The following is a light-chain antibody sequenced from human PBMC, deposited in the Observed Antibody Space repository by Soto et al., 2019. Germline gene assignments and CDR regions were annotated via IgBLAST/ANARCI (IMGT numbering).Light chain of an antibody. J-gene: IGLJ1*01. CDR2: DVT. CDR3: CSYAGTYTYV. CDR1: SSDVGGYNR. Sequence: QSALTQPRSVSGSPGQSVTISCTGTSSDVGGYNRVSWFQQHPGKAPKLMIYDVTNRPSGVPDRFSGSKSGNTASLTISGFQAEDEADYYCCSYAGTYTYVFGTGTKLTVL. V-gene: IGLV2-11*01.